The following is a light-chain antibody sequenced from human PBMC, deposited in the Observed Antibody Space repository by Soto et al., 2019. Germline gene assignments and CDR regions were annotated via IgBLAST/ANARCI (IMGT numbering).Light chain of an antibody. CDR1: QSVSSN. Sequence: EIVRTQSPATLSLSPVEIATLSCRASQSVSSNLAWYQQKPGQAPRLLIYDASSRATGIPDRFSGSGSGTDFTLTISRLEPEDLAVYYCQQYGRSIPITFGQGTRLEV. CDR2: DAS. CDR3: QQYGRSIPIT. V-gene: IGKV3-20*01. J-gene: IGKJ5*01.